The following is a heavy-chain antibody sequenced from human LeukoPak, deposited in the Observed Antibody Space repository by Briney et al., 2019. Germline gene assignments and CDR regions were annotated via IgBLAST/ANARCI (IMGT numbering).Heavy chain of an antibody. Sequence: PSETLSLTCTVSGGSISSGDYYWRWIRQPPGKGLEWIGYIYYSGSTYYNPSLKSRVTISVDTSKNQFSLKLSSVTAADTAVYYCARVRGYYYDSSGSEDYWGQGTLVTVSS. J-gene: IGHJ4*02. CDR2: IYYSGST. D-gene: IGHD3-22*01. CDR1: GGSISSGDYY. CDR3: ARVRGYYYDSSGSEDY. V-gene: IGHV4-30-4*01.